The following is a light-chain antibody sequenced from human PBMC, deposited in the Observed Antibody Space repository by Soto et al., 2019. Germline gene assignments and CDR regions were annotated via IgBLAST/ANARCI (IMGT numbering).Light chain of an antibody. Sequence: EIVLTQSPGTFSLXXFEXXALXXRASQSFNSIYLAWYQQKPGQAPRLLIYGASSRATGIPDRFSGSGSGTDFTLTISRLEPEDFAVYYCHQYDSWTFGQGTKVDIK. CDR2: GAS. CDR1: QSFNSIY. V-gene: IGKV3-20*01. CDR3: HQYDSWT. J-gene: IGKJ1*01.